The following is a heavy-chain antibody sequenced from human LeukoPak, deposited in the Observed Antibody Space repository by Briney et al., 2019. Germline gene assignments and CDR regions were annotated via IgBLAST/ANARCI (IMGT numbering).Heavy chain of an antibody. CDR3: ARLSYGDERPVYAFDI. Sequence: PSQTLSLTCAVYGGSFSGYYWSWIRQPPGKGLEWIGEINHSGSTNYNPSLKSRVTISVDTSKNQFSLKLSSVTAADTAVYYCARLSYGDERPVYAFDIWGQGTMVTVSS. D-gene: IGHD4-17*01. J-gene: IGHJ3*02. V-gene: IGHV4-34*01. CDR2: INHSGST. CDR1: GGSFSGYY.